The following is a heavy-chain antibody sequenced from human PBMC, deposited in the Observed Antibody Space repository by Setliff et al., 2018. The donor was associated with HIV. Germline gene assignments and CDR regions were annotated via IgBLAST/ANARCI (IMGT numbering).Heavy chain of an antibody. J-gene: IGHJ4*02. D-gene: IGHD2-8*02. CDR1: GGSFNGYY. Sequence: PSETLSLTCAVYGGSFNGYYWSWIRQPPGKGLEWIGEINHSGSTNYNPSLKSRVTISLDTSKNQFSLKLSSVTAADTAVYFCARLIHTGLLYFDFWGLGTLVTVSS. CDR3: ARLIHTGLLYFDF. V-gene: IGHV4-34*01. CDR2: INHSGST.